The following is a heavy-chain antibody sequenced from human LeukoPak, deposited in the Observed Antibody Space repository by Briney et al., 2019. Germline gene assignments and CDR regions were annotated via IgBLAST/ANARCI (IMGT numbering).Heavy chain of an antibody. Sequence: PSETLSLTCTVSGDSISSGDYYWSWIRQPAGKGLEWIGRISSSGSTNYNPSLKSRVTISVDTSKNQFSLKLSSVTAADTAVYYCARQRVWILTGSIVDYWGQGTLVTVSS. D-gene: IGHD3-9*01. CDR2: ISSSGST. CDR1: GDSISSGDYY. V-gene: IGHV4-61*02. CDR3: ARQRVWILTGSIVDY. J-gene: IGHJ4*02.